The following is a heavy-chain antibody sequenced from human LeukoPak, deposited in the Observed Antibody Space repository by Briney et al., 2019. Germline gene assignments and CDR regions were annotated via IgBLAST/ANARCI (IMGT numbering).Heavy chain of an antibody. CDR1: GGSISSGGYY. Sequence: SETLSLTCTVSGGSISSGGYYWSWIRQHPGKGLEWIGYIYYSGSTYYNPSLKSRVTISVDTPKNQFSLKLSSVTAADTAVYYCASAPGREYYYYMDVWGKGTTVTVSS. D-gene: IGHD3-10*01. CDR2: IYYSGST. J-gene: IGHJ6*03. CDR3: ASAPGREYYYYMDV. V-gene: IGHV4-31*03.